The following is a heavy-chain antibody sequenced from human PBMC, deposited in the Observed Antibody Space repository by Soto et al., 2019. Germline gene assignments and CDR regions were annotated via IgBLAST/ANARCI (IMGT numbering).Heavy chain of an antibody. CDR2: IIPIFGTA. CDR3: ARAGGDGYNADYYYYYGMDV. V-gene: IGHV1-69*13. J-gene: IGHJ6*02. Sequence: SVKVSCKASGGTFSSYAISGVRQAPGQGLEWMGGIIPIFGTANYAQKFQGRVTITADESTSTAYMELSSLRSEDTAVYYCARAGGDGYNADYYYYYGMDVWGQGTTVTVSS. D-gene: IGHD2-21*01. CDR1: GGTFSSYA.